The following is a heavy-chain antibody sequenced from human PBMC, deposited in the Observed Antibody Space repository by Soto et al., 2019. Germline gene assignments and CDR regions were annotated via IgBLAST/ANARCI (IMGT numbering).Heavy chain of an antibody. CDR2: IIPILGIA. V-gene: IGHV1-69*08. J-gene: IGHJ6*03. D-gene: IGHD3-16*02. CDR1: GGTFSSYT. Sequence: QVQLVQSGAEVKKPGSSVKVSCKASGGTFSSYTISWVRQAPGQGLEWMGRIIPILGIANYAQKCQCRVTIAADKSTSTADMELSSLRSEDTAVYYCARDLTSDVGELSLAKDYYYYMDVWGKGTTVTVSS. CDR3: ARDLTSDVGELSLAKDYYYYMDV.